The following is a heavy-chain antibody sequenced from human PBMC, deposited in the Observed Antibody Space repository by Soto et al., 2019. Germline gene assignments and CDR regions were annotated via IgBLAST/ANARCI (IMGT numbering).Heavy chain of an antibody. J-gene: IGHJ4*02. V-gene: IGHV3-23*01. CDR1: GFPFSSYP. CDR2: ISGSAGST. Sequence: GGSLRLSCAASGFPFSSYPMTWVRQAPGKGLEWVSGISGSAGSTYYADSVRGRFTISRDNSKNTLYLQMNSLRAEDTAVYYCAKVLKYYYDTSGYSGPIDYWGQGTLVTVSS. CDR3: AKVLKYYYDTSGYSGPIDY. D-gene: IGHD3-22*01.